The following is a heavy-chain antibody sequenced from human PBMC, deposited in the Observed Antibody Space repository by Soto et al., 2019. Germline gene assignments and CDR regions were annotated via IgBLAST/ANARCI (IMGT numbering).Heavy chain of an antibody. D-gene: IGHD6-19*01. CDR1: GYTFTDYD. CDR2: MNPSSGKT. CDR3: STWGRDGWYTGFF. Sequence: VQLVQSGAEVKTPGASVKVSCKASGYTFTDYDINWVRQAPGQGLEWVGRMNPSSGKTDYAQNFQARVTMTRDTSISTAYLELSNLGYEDTAVFYFSTWGRDGWYTGFFWGQGTLVTVAS. V-gene: IGHV1-8*01. J-gene: IGHJ4*02.